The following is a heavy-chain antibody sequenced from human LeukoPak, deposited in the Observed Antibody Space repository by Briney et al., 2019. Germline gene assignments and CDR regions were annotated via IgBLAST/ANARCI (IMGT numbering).Heavy chain of an antibody. CDR1: GFTFNDYG. CDR3: ARGTLKAAATDFDY. Sequence: PGGSLRLSCAASGFTFNDYGMSGVGQAPGKGLEWVSCINWNGGSTGYADSVKGRFTISRDNAKNSLYLQMNSLRAEDTALYYCARGTLKAAATDFDYWGQGTLVTVSS. J-gene: IGHJ4*02. V-gene: IGHV3-20*04. CDR2: INWNGGST. D-gene: IGHD6-13*01.